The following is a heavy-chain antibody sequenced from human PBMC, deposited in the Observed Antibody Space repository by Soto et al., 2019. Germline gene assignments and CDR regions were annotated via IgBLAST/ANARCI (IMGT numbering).Heavy chain of an antibody. CDR2: IHYSGST. J-gene: IGHJ3*02. Sequence: SETLSLTCTVSGGPISSSSDYWGWIRQPPGKGLEWIGGIHYSGSTYYNPSLKSRLTISVDTSRNQFSLKLASVIAADTAVYFCARQEAGLFVVVASRNAFDIWGQGIMVTVSS. V-gene: IGHV4-39*01. CDR1: GGPISSSSDY. CDR3: ARQEAGLFVVVASRNAFDI. D-gene: IGHD2-15*01.